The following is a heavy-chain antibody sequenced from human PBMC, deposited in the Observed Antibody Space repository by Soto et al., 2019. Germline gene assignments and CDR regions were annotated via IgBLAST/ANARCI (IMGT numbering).Heavy chain of an antibody. D-gene: IGHD5-18*01. V-gene: IGHV1-2*04. Sequence: GASVKVSCKASGYTFTGYYMHWVRQAPGQGLEWMGWINPNSGGTNYAQKFQGWVTMTRDTSISTAYMELSRLRSDDTAVYYCARGSTAMPYAFDIWGQGTMVTVSS. CDR2: INPNSGGT. CDR3: ARGSTAMPYAFDI. CDR1: GYTFTGYY. J-gene: IGHJ3*02.